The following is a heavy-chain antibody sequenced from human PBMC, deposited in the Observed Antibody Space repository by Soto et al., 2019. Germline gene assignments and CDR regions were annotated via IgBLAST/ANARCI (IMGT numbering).Heavy chain of an antibody. Sequence: SSETLSLTCAVYGGSFSGYYWRWIRQPPGKGLEWIGEINHSGSTNYNPSLKSRVTISVDTSKNQFSLKLGSVTAADTAVYYCGREGITLVRGVIVYNWFDPWGQGTLVTVSS. J-gene: IGHJ5*02. CDR2: INHSGST. CDR3: GREGITLVRGVIVYNWFDP. D-gene: IGHD3-10*01. V-gene: IGHV4-34*01. CDR1: GGSFSGYY.